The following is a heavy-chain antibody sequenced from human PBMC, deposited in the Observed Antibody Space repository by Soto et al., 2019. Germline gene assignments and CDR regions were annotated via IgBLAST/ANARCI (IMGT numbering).Heavy chain of an antibody. CDR1: GFTFSSYG. V-gene: IGHV3-30*03. CDR3: ARDLPREGLYCSSTSCYATHYYGMDV. CDR2: ISYDGSNK. D-gene: IGHD2-2*01. J-gene: IGHJ6*02. Sequence: GGSLRLSCAASGFTFSSYGMHWVRQAPGKGLEWVAVISYDGSNKYYADSVKGRFTISRDNSKNTLYLQMNSLRAEDTAVYYCARDLPREGLYCSSTSCYATHYYGMDVWGQGTTVTVSS.